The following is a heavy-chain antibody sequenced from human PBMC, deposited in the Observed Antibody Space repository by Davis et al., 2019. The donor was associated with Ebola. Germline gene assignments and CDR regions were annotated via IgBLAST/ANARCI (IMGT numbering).Heavy chain of an antibody. V-gene: IGHV3-74*01. J-gene: IGHJ4*02. D-gene: IGHD3-10*01. Sequence: GESLKISCAASGFTFSSYWMHWVRQAPGKGLVWVSRINSDGSSTTYADSVKGRFTISRDNAKNTLYLQMNSLRAEDTAVYYCARRGEASPASGKYYFDYWGQGTLVTVSS. CDR3: ARRGEASPASGKYYFDY. CDR1: GFTFSSYW. CDR2: INSDGSST.